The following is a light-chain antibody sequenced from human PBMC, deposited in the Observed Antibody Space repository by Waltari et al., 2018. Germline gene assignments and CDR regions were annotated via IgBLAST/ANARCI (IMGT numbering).Light chain of an antibody. CDR3: QQSYSSLWT. CDR1: QNISNY. V-gene: IGKV1-39*01. CDR2: ASS. J-gene: IGKJ1*01. Sequence: TQSPSSLSASVGDRVTITCRASQNISNYLNWYQQKPGKAPKLLIYASSTLQSGVPSRFSASGSGTDFTLTISSLQPDDFATYSCQQSYSSLWTFGQGAKVEIK.